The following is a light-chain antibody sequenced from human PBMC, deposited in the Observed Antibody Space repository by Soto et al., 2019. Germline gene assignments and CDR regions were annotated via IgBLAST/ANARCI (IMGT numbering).Light chain of an antibody. Sequence: DIQMTQSPSSVSASVGDRVTITCRASQGVSSLLAWYQQRPGKAPELLIFAASSLKSGVPSRFSGSGSGTNFTLTITNLQPEDFETYYCQPAHSFPRTFGQGTKVEIK. V-gene: IGKV1-12*01. J-gene: IGKJ1*01. CDR3: QPAHSFPRT. CDR2: AAS. CDR1: QGVSSL.